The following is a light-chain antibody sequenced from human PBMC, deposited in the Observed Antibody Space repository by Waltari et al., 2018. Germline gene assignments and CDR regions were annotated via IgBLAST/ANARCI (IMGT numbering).Light chain of an antibody. CDR3: HSYDRSLDGVV. CDR2: NGA. V-gene: IGLV1-40*01. J-gene: IGLJ2*01. Sequence: QSVLTQPPSVSGAPGQTVTISCTGSSSNIGADYGVHWYQQLPGTAPKLLIDNGAMRPSGVPDRCSGSRSGTSASLAITGLQAEDEADYFCHSYDRSLDGVVFGGGTKLTVL. CDR1: SSNIGADYG.